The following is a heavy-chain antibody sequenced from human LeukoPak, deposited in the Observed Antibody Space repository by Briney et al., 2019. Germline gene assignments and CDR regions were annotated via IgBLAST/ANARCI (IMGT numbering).Heavy chain of an antibody. Sequence: ASVNVSCTASGYTFTNYGISWVRQAPGQGLEWMGWISAYNGDTNYAQKLQGRVTMTTDTSTSTAYMELRTLRSDDTAVYYCAVRNRSSWSPFDFWGQGTLVTVSS. D-gene: IGHD6-13*01. CDR3: AVRNRSSWSPFDF. V-gene: IGHV1-18*01. CDR2: ISAYNGDT. CDR1: GYTFTNYG. J-gene: IGHJ4*02.